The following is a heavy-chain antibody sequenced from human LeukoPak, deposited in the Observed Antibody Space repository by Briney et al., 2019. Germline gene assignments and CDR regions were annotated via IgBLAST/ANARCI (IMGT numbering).Heavy chain of an antibody. D-gene: IGHD3-16*01. CDR2: IRYDGSNK. CDR1: GCTFSSYG. V-gene: IGHV3-30*02. CDR3: AKDSPGNYDYVWGSLPGY. J-gene: IGHJ4*02. Sequence: GGSLRLSCAASGCTFSSYGMHWVRQAPGKGLQWVAFIRYDGSNKYYADSVKGRFTISRDNSKNTLYLQMNSLRAEDTAVYYCAKDSPGNYDYVWGSLPGYWGQGTLVTVSS.